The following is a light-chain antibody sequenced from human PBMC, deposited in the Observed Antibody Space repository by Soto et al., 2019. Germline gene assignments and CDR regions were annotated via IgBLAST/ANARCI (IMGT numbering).Light chain of an antibody. CDR2: DAS. J-gene: IGKJ5*01. CDR3: QQFDSYPFT. Sequence: AIQLTQSPSSLSASIGDRVTITCRASQGISSALAWYQQKPGKAPRLLIYDASSLESGVPSRFSGSGSGTDFTLTISRLQPEDFATYYCQQFDSYPFTFGQGTRLEIK. V-gene: IGKV1-13*02. CDR1: QGISSA.